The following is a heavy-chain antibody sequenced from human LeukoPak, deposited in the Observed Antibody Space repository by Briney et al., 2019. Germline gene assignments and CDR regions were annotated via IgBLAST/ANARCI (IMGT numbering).Heavy chain of an antibody. V-gene: IGHV7-4-1*02. CDR1: GYTFTSYA. CDR3: ASFGAHSFDY. CDR2: INTGTGNP. D-gene: IGHD3-10*01. Sequence: ASVKVSCKASGYTFTSYAMNWVRQAPGQGLEFMGWINTGTGNPTYAQGFTGRFVFSLDTPVSTAYLQTSTLKPEDTAVYYCASFGAHSFDYWGQGTLVTVSS. J-gene: IGHJ4*02.